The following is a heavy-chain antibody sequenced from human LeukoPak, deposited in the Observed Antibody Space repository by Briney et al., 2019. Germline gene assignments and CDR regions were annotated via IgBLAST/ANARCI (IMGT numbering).Heavy chain of an antibody. J-gene: IGHJ6*03. D-gene: IGHD4-17*01. V-gene: IGHV3-20*04. CDR3: AREVPGDYGDYEGYYYYMGV. CDR1: GFTFDDYG. CDR2: INWNGGST. Sequence: GGSLRLSCAASGFTFDDYGMSWVRQAPGKGLEWVSGINWNGGSTGYADSVKGRFTISRDNAKNSLYLQMNSLRAEDTALYYCAREVPGDYGDYEGYYYYMGVWGKGTTVTVSS.